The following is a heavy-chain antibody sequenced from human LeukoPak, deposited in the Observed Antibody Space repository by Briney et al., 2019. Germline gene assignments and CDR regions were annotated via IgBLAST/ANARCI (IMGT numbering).Heavy chain of an antibody. CDR3: ARSRTTVTKDALDY. D-gene: IGHD4-17*01. Sequence: GGSLRLSCTASEFIFSNYEMNWARQAPGKGLEWLSYISGGGTTIHYADSVKGRFTISRDNADNYLYLQMNSLRAEDAAVYYCARSRTTVTKDALDYWGQGTLVTVSS. J-gene: IGHJ4*02. V-gene: IGHV3-48*03. CDR1: EFIFSNYE. CDR2: ISGGGTTI.